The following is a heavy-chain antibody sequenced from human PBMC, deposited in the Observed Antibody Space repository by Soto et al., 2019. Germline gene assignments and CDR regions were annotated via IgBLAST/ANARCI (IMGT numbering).Heavy chain of an antibody. V-gene: IGHV3-23*01. D-gene: IGHD3-9*01. CDR2: ISGSAAST. J-gene: IGHJ1*01. CDR3: ATDVHYDILTGIEYFHH. Sequence: EVPLLGSGGGLVQPGGSLRLSCAASGFTFSGYAMSWVRQAPGKGLEWVSGISGSAASTNYADSVKGRFTISRDNSKSTLYLQMNSLRAEDTAVYYCATDVHYDILTGIEYFHHWAQGTLVTVSS. CDR1: GFTFSGYA.